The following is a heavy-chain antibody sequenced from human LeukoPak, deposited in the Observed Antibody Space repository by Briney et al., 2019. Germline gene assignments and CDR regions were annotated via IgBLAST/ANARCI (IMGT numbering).Heavy chain of an antibody. V-gene: IGHV4-61*02. J-gene: IGHJ6*03. Sequence: SETLSLTCTVSGGSVRRGNYYWTWIRQPAGSGLEWIGRIYTSGTTDYNPSLRTRVTISVDLSRNQFSLNLSSVSAADTAVYYCARWSGSVTARNYYYYMDVWGEGTTVTVSS. D-gene: IGHD6-6*01. CDR2: IYTSGTT. CDR1: GGSVRRGNYY. CDR3: ARWSGSVTARNYYYYMDV.